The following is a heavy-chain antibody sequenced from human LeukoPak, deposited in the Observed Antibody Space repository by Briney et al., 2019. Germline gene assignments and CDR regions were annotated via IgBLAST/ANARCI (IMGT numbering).Heavy chain of an antibody. D-gene: IGHD3-10*01. CDR2: INTDGSST. J-gene: IGHJ6*02. Sequence: GGSVRLSCAASGFPFSSSWRHWAPQARGKGLVWVSRINTDGSSTTYADSVKGRFTISRDNAKNTLYLQMNSLRAEDTAVYYCARDFRGVPSHGMDVWGQGTTVTVSS. CDR3: ARDFRGVPSHGMDV. V-gene: IGHV3-74*03. CDR1: GFPFSSSW.